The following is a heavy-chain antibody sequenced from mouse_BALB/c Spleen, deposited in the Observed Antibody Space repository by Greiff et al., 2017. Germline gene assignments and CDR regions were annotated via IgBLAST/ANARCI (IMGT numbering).Heavy chain of an antibody. CDR2: ISDGGSYT. CDR3: AREDYRYDVGFAY. J-gene: IGHJ3*01. V-gene: IGHV5-4*02. Sequence: EVHLVESGGGLVKPGGSLKLSCAASGFTFSDYYMYWVRQTPEKRLEWVATISDGGSYTYYPDSVKGRFTISRDNAKNNLYLQMSSLKSEDTAMYYCAREDYRYDVGFAYWGQGTLVTVSA. D-gene: IGHD2-14*01. CDR1: GFTFSDYY.